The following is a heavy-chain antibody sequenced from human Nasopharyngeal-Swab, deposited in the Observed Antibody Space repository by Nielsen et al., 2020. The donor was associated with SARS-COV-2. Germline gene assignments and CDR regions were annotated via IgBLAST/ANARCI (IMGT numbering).Heavy chain of an antibody. D-gene: IGHD2-8*01. CDR3: ATAPPPRLYCTNGVCYGGGWFDP. CDR1: GYTLTELS. CDR2: FDPEDGET. Sequence: APVKVSCKVSGYTLTELSMHWVRQAPGKGLEWMGGFDPEDGETIYAQKFQGRVTMTEDTSTDTAYMELSSLRSEDTAVYYCATAPPPRLYCTNGVCYGGGWFDPWGQGTLVTVSS. V-gene: IGHV1-24*01. J-gene: IGHJ5*02.